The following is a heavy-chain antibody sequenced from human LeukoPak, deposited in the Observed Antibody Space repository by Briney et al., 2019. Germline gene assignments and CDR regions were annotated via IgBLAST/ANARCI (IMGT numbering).Heavy chain of an antibody. Sequence: GGSLRLSCAASGVGFSSYGVGWDRQAPGQGREWVSGSSDSGAYTYYEDSVKGGFTISRDNSKNTVYVQMNSLRAEDTALYYCAKDRLTLDAFDIWGQGTMVTVSS. CDR1: GVGFSSYG. J-gene: IGHJ3*02. D-gene: IGHD4-23*01. CDR2: SSDSGAYT. V-gene: IGHV3-23*01. CDR3: AKDRLTLDAFDI.